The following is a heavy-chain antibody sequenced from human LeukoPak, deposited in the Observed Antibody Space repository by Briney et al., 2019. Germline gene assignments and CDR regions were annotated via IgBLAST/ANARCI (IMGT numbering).Heavy chain of an antibody. D-gene: IGHD6-13*01. CDR2: ISGSGGST. J-gene: IGHJ4*02. Sequence: PGGSLRLSCAASGFTFSSYAMSWVRQAPGKGQEWVSAISGSGGSTYYADSVKGRFTISRDNSKNMLYLQMNSLRAEDTAVYYCAKDRGELRYSSSWTVFDYWGQGTLVTVSS. CDR1: GFTFSSYA. CDR3: AKDRGELRYSSSWTVFDY. V-gene: IGHV3-23*01.